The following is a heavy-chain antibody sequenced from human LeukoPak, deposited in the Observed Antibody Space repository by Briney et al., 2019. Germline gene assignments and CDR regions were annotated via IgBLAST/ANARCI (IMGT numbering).Heavy chain of an antibody. D-gene: IGHD6-13*01. CDR3: ARVRGLGYSSSWYFSGDAFDI. CDR1: GFTFSSYA. J-gene: IGHJ3*02. Sequence: GGSLRLSCAASGFTFSSYAMHWVRQAPGKGLEWVAVISYDGSSKYYADSVKGRFTISRDNSKNTLYLQMNSLRAEDTAVYYCARVRGLGYSSSWYFSGDAFDIWGQGTMVTVSS. V-gene: IGHV3-30-3*01. CDR2: ISYDGSSK.